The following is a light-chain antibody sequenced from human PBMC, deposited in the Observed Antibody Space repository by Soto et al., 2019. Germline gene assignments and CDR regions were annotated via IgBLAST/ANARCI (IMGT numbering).Light chain of an antibody. CDR2: DVS. CDR3: SAYTSSSTLYV. V-gene: IGLV2-14*01. J-gene: IGLJ1*01. Sequence: QSALTQPASVSGSPGQSITISCTGTSSDVGGYNYVSWYQQHPGKTPKLMIYDVSNRPSGVSKRFSGSKSGNTASLTIAGLQAEDDADYYCSAYTSSSTLYVFGTGTKVTVL. CDR1: SSDVGGYNY.